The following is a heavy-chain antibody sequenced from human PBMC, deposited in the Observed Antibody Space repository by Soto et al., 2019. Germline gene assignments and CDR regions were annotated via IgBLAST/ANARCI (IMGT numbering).Heavy chain of an antibody. CDR3: PSSRVEMATVRSYYFDY. D-gene: IGHD4-4*01. Sequence: SETLSLTCTVSGGSISSGGYYWSWIRQHPGKGLEWIGYIYYSGSTYYNPSLKSRVTISVDTSKNQFSLKLSSVTAADTAVYYCPSSRVEMATVRSYYFDYWGHGTLVTVSS. CDR2: IYYSGST. CDR1: GGSISSGGYY. V-gene: IGHV4-31*03. J-gene: IGHJ4*01.